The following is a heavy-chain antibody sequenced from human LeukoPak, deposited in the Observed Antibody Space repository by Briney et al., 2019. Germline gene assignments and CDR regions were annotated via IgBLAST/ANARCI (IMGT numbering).Heavy chain of an antibody. CDR3: AREKCSGGSCFDY. J-gene: IGHJ4*02. CDR2: IYSGGST. CDR1: GFTVSSNY. D-gene: IGHD2-15*01. V-gene: IGHV3-53*01. Sequence: GGSLRLSCAASGFTVSSNYMSWVRQAPGKGLEWVSVIYSGGSTYYADSVKGRFTISRDNSKNTLYLQMNSLRVEDTAVYYCAREKCSGGSCFDYWGQGTLVTVSS.